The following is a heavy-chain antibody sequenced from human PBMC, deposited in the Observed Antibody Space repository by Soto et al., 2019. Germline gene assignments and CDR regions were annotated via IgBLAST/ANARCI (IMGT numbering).Heavy chain of an antibody. CDR1: GGSISSGGYY. Sequence: SEALSLTCTVSGGSISSGGYYWSWIRQHPGKGLEWIGYIYYSGSTYYNPSLKSRVTISVDTSKNQFSLKLSSVTAADTAVYYCARVTEGGNDAFDIWGQGTMVTVSS. CDR3: ARVTEGGNDAFDI. J-gene: IGHJ3*02. V-gene: IGHV4-31*03. CDR2: IYYSGST. D-gene: IGHD3-16*01.